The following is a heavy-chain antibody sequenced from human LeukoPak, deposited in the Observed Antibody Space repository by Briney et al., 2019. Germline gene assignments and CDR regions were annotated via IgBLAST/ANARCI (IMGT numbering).Heavy chain of an antibody. CDR1: GGSISSYY. J-gene: IGHJ3*02. CDR2: IYYSGST. V-gene: IGHV4-59*01. CDR3: ARTQHYDILTGYYMNAFDI. Sequence: SETLSLTCTVSGGSISSYYWSWIRQPPGKGLEWIGYIYYSGSTNYNPSLKSRVTISVDTSKNQFSLKLSSVTAADTAVYYCARTQHYDILTGYYMNAFDIWGQGTMVTVSS. D-gene: IGHD3-9*01.